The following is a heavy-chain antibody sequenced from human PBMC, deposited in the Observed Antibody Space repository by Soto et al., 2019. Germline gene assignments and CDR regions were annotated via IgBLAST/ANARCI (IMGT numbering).Heavy chain of an antibody. D-gene: IGHD6-25*01. V-gene: IGHV1-69*02. CDR3: ARVGYGSAGDYYYYYYMDV. J-gene: IGHJ6*03. CDR2: IIPILGIA. Sequence: QVQLVQSGAEVKKPGSSVKVSCKASGGTFSSYTISWVRQAPGQGLEWMGRIIPILGIANYAQKFQGRVTITADKSTSTAYMELSSLRSEDTAVYYCARVGYGSAGDYYYYYYMDVWGKGTTVTVSS. CDR1: GGTFSSYT.